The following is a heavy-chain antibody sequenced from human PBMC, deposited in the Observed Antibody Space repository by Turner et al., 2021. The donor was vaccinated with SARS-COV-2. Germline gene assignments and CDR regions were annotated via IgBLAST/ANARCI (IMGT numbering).Heavy chain of an antibody. D-gene: IGHD2-8*01. CDR2: SHPRDGET. J-gene: IGHJ4*02. CDR1: GYSLTDSF. V-gene: IGHV1-69-2*01. Sequence: DVQLVQSGAEVKKPGATVKISCKISGYSLTDSFIPWVQQAPGQGLEWMGLSHPRDGETKYQDRFQDRATITADTSIETVYLELRSLTSGDTAMYYCATLVSRGQFDYWGPGTLVTVSS. CDR3: ATLVSRGQFDY.